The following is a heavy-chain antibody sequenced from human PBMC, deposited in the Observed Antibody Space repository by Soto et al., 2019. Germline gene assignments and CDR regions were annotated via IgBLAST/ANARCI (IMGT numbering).Heavy chain of an antibody. V-gene: IGHV4-31*02. CDR3: ARVCGGDCHNGMDV. D-gene: IGHD2-21*02. J-gene: IGHJ6*02. Sequence: WTWIRQHPGKGLEWIGYIYYSGNTYYNPSLESRVTISVDTSKNQFSLKLSSVTAADTAVYYCARVCGGDCHNGMDVWGQGTTVTVSS. CDR2: IYYSGNT.